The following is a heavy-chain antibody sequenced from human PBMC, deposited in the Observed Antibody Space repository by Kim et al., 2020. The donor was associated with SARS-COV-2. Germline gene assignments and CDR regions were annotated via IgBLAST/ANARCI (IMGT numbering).Heavy chain of an antibody. V-gene: IGHV4-59*13. CDR2: IYYSGST. CDR3: ASTSWSGSFDY. CDR1: GSSSSYY. J-gene: IGHJ4*02. Sequence: GSSSSYYWSWIRQPPGKGLEWIGYIYYSGSTNYNPSLKSRVTISVDTSKNQFSLKLSSVTAADTAVYYCASTSWSGSFDYWGQGTLVTVSS. D-gene: IGHD1-26*01.